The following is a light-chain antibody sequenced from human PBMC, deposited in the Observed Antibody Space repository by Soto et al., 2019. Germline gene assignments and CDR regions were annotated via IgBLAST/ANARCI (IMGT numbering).Light chain of an antibody. J-gene: IGKJ1*01. CDR2: GAS. Sequence: EIVMTQSPATLSVSPGERATLSCRASQSVSSNLAWYQQKPGQAPRLLIYGASTRATGIPVRFSGSGSGTEFTLTISSLQSEDFAVYYCQQYNNWPGTFDQGTKVEIK. V-gene: IGKV3-15*01. CDR3: QQYNNWPGT. CDR1: QSVSSN.